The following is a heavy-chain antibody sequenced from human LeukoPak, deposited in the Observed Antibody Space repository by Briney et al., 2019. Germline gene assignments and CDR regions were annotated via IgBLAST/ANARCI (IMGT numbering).Heavy chain of an antibody. CDR1: GYTFTGYG. V-gene: IGHV1-8*01. J-gene: IGHJ4*02. CDR2: MNPNSGDT. CDR3: ARALXGCVLCFDY. Sequence: ASVKVSCKASGYTFTGYGINWVRQATGQGLEWMGWMNPNSGDTGYAQKFQGRVTMTSTTSISTAYMELSSLTSEDTAVYYCARALXGCVLCFDYWGQGTLVTV. D-gene: IGHD6-19*01.